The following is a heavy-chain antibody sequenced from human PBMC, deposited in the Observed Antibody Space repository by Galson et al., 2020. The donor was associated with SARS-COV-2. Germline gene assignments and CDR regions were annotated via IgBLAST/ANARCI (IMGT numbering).Heavy chain of an antibody. CDR2: IAYDGNSK. J-gene: IGHJ6*02. CDR1: GFTLSNYG. CDR3: TRGPGFLEWLLGYYYGMDV. Sequence: GGSLRLSCVASGFTLSNYGMYWVRQAPGKGPEWVAVIAYDGNSKYYADSVKGRFTISRDNSKNTLYLQMNSLRAEDTAVYYCTRGPGFLEWLLGYYYGMDVWGQGTTVTVSS. D-gene: IGHD3-3*01. V-gene: IGHV3-30*19.